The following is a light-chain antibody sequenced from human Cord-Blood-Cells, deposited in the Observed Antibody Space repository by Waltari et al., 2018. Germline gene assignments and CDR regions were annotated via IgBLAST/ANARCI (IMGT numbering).Light chain of an antibody. V-gene: IGKV2-28*01. Sequence: DVVMTKSPLSLPVTPGERASVPGRSSQSLLHSNGYNYLDWYLQKPGQSPQLLISLGANRASGVPDRFSGSGSGTDFTRKISRVEAEDVGVYYCMQALQTHTGGQGTKLEIK. CDR2: LGA. J-gene: IGKJ2*01. CDR1: QSLLHSNGYNY. CDR3: MQALQTHT.